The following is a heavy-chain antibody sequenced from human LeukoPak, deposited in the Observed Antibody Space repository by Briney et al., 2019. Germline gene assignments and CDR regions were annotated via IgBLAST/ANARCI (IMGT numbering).Heavy chain of an antibody. Sequence: GASVKVSCKTSGYTFTDYYMHWVRQAPGQGLEWMGRINPNSGGTNYAQKFQGRVTMTRDTSISTAYMELSGLRSDDTAVYYCASLYGYCSTTSCPGGNWFDPWGQGTLVTVSS. V-gene: IGHV1-2*06. CDR1: GYTFTDYY. CDR3: ASLYGYCSTTSCPGGNWFDP. D-gene: IGHD2-2*03. J-gene: IGHJ5*02. CDR2: INPNSGGT.